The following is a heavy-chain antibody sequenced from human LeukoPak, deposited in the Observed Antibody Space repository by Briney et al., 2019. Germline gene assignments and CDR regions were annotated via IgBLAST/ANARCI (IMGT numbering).Heavy chain of an antibody. Sequence: SETLSLTCTVSGGSICSYYWSWIRQPPGKGLEWIGYIYYSGSTNYNPSLKSRVTISVDTSKNQFSLKLSSVTAADTAVYYCARHEYYHDSSGYYLNWFDPWGQGTLVTVSS. CDR2: IYYSGST. V-gene: IGHV4-59*08. D-gene: IGHD3-22*01. CDR3: ARHEYYHDSSGYYLNWFDP. J-gene: IGHJ5*02. CDR1: GGSICSYY.